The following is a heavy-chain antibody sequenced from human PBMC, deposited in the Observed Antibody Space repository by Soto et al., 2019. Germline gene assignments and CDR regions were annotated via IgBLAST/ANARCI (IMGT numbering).Heavy chain of an antibody. V-gene: IGHV1-2*04. CDR3: ARDRYSSGWYVDYYYYGMDV. CDR2: INPNSGGT. Sequence: ASVKVSCEASGYTFTGYYMHWVRQAPGQGLEWMGWINPNSGGTNYAQKFQGWVTMTRDTSISTAYMELSRLRSDDTAVYYCARDRYSSGWYVDYYYYGMDVWGQGTTVTVSS. J-gene: IGHJ6*02. D-gene: IGHD6-19*01. CDR1: GYTFTGYY.